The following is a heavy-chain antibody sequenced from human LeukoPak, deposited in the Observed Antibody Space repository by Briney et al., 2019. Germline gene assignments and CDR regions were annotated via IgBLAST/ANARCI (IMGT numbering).Heavy chain of an antibody. CDR2: IYYSGST. CDR1: GGSISSYY. J-gene: IGHJ6*03. V-gene: IGHV4-59*01. CDR3: ARVGTSNPYYYYYYMDV. D-gene: IGHD4-11*01. Sequence: PSETLSLTCTVSGGSISSYYWSWIRQPPGKGLEWIGYIYYSGSTNYNPSLKSRVTISVDTSKNQFSLKLSSVTAADTAVYYCARVGTSNPYYYYYYMDVWGKGTTVTVSS.